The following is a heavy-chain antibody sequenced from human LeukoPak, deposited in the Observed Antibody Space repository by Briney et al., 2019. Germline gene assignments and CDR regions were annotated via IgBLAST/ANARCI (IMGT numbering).Heavy chain of an antibody. CDR3: ASPDRYTVTTGDAFDI. Sequence: PGGSLRLSCAASGFTFSNYEMNWVRQAPGKGLEWVSAISGSGGSTYYADSVKGRFTISRDNSKNTPYLQMNSLRAEDTAVYYCASPDRYTVTTGDAFDIWGQGTMVTVSS. D-gene: IGHD4-17*01. CDR1: GFTFSNYE. V-gene: IGHV3-23*01. J-gene: IGHJ3*02. CDR2: ISGSGGST.